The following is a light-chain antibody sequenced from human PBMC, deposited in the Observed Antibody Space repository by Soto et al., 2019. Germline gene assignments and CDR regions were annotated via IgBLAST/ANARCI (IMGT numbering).Light chain of an antibody. CDR1: SSDIRDSNV. CDR3: GSKTGSDKRWV. V-gene: IGLV2-8*01. J-gene: IGLJ3*02. Sequence: QSVLTQPPSASGTPGQSVNLSCCGISSDIRDSNVVSWYQQHPGKPPILVVSEDPQRPSGVPDRFSGSRSGTTAFLTIAGLQSEDEAYYYCGSKTGSDKRWVFGGGTKLTVL. CDR2: EDP.